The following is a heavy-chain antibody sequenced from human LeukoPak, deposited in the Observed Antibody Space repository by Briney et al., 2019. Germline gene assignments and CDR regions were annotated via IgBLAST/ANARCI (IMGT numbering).Heavy chain of an antibody. CDR2: IIPIFGTA. CDR3: ASSDSSGYYVY. CDR1: GGTFSSYA. D-gene: IGHD3-22*01. V-gene: IGHV1-69*01. J-gene: IGHJ4*02. Sequence: ASVKVSCKASGGTFSSYAISWVRQAPGQGLEWMGGIIPIFGTANYAQKFQGRVTITADESTSTAYMELSSLRSEDTAVYYCASSDSSGYYVYWGQGTLVTVSS.